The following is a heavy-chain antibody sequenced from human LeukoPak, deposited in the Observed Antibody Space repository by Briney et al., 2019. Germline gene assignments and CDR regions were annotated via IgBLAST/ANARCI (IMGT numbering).Heavy chain of an antibody. Sequence: SETLSLTCTVSGASVSSFYWTWIRQPPGKGLEWIGSMYYSGTTNYDPSFKSRVTISLDTSKNEFSLRLKSLTAADTAVYYCAGQVGARIRYYYTSGLDVWGQGTTVAVSS. J-gene: IGHJ6*02. CDR2: MYYSGTT. D-gene: IGHD1-26*01. CDR3: AGQVGARIRYYYTSGLDV. V-gene: IGHV4-59*02. CDR1: GASVSSFY.